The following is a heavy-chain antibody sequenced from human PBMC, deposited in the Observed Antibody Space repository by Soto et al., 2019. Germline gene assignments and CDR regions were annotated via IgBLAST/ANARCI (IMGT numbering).Heavy chain of an antibody. CDR2: ISYSGSP. D-gene: IGHD6-6*01. J-gene: IGHJ4*02. V-gene: IGHV4-59*01. CDR1: GGSISSYY. Sequence: PSETLSLTCTVSGGSISSYYWSWIRQPPGKGLEWIGYISYSGSPNYNPSLRSRVTISVDTSQNQFSLKLTSVTAADTAVYYCARGGRSSSKTVFDYWGQGTLVTVSS. CDR3: ARGGRSSSKTVFDY.